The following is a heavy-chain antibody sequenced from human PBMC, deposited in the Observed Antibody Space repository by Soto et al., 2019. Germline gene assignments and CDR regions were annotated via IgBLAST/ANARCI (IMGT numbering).Heavy chain of an antibody. V-gene: IGHV1-69*06. CDR2: IIPSFGTA. Sequence: QGQLVQSGAEVKKPGSSVKVSCKASGGTFISYAISWVRQAPGPGLEWMGGIIPSFGTANYAQKLQGRVTITADKSTSTAYLELSSLSSEDTAVYYCARDPYSSGWYDWGQGTLVTVSS. CDR3: ARDPYSSGWYD. CDR1: GGTFISYA. D-gene: IGHD6-19*01. J-gene: IGHJ4*02.